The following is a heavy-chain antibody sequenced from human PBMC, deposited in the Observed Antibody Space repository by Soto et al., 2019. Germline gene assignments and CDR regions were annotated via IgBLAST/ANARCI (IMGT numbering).Heavy chain of an antibody. J-gene: IGHJ4*02. CDR1: GFTFSSYA. V-gene: IGHV3-23*01. CDR2: ISGSGGST. Sequence: EVQLLESGGGLVQPGGSLRLSCAASGFTFSSYAMSWVRQAPGKGLEWVSAISGSGGSTYYADSVKGRFTISRDNSKNTLYLQRNSPGAEDTAVYYCAVTLGGYSARHFDYWGQGTLVTVSS. D-gene: IGHD1-26*01. CDR3: AVTLGGYSARHFDY.